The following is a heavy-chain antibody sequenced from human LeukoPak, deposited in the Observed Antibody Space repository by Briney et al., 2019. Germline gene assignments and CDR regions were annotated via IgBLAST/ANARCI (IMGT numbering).Heavy chain of an antibody. D-gene: IGHD4-11*01. Sequence: TSSETLSLTCTVSGGSISSIFNYWGWIRQPPGKGLEWIGNIYYSGNTYYNPSLKSRVTISVDTSKNQFSLKLSSVTAADTAVYYCARGATVTLFDYWGQGTLVTVSS. CDR3: ARGATVTLFDY. CDR2: IYYSGNT. CDR1: GGSISSIFNY. V-gene: IGHV4-39*07. J-gene: IGHJ4*02.